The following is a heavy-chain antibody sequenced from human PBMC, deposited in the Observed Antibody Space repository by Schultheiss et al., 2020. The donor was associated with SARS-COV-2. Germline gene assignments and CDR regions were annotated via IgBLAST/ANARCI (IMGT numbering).Heavy chain of an antibody. D-gene: IGHD3-22*01. V-gene: IGHV1-24*01. CDR3: ARGGPVVVITAIIDAFDI. CDR1: GYTLTELS. Sequence: ASVKVSCKVSGYTLTELSMHWVRQAPGKGLEWMGGFDPEDGETIYAQKFQGRVTMTEDTSTDTAYMELSSLRSEDTAVYYCARGGPVVVITAIIDAFDIWGQGTTVTVSS. J-gene: IGHJ3*02. CDR2: FDPEDGET.